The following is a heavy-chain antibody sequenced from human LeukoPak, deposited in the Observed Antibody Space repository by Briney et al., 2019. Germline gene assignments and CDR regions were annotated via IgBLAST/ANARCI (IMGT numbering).Heavy chain of an antibody. J-gene: IGHJ4*02. Sequence: EASVKVPCKASGGTFSSYTISWVRQAPGQGLEWMGRIIPILGIANYAQKFQGRVTITADKSTSTAYMELSSLRSEDTAVYYCARLSGYCSSTSCSVRGDYWGQGTLVTVSS. CDR3: ARLSGYCSSTSCSVRGDY. CDR2: IIPILGIA. CDR1: GGTFSSYT. V-gene: IGHV1-69*02. D-gene: IGHD2-2*01.